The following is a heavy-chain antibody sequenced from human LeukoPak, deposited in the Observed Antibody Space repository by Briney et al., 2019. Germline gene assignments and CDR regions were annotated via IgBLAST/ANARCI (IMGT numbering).Heavy chain of an antibody. CDR3: ARGVVCSGGSCYYFDY. CDR2: LISDNGNT. V-gene: IGHV1-18*01. D-gene: IGHD2-15*01. Sequence: ASVQISSNASAYTFTNYGISWVRHAPGQGLEWMGWLISDNGNTNYAQKLQGRVTMTTDTSSSTAYMEVRSLRSDGAAVYDCARGVVCSGGSCYYFDYWGQGTLVTVSS. J-gene: IGHJ4*02. CDR1: AYTFTNYG.